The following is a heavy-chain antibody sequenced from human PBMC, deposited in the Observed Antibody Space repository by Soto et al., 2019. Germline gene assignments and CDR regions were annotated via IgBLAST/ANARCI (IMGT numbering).Heavy chain of an antibody. CDR1: GFTFRMYS. CDR3: AKDAPGSGWLSDY. J-gene: IGHJ4*02. Sequence: HPGGSLRLSCAASGFTFRMYSMTWVRQAPGKGLEWVSTITGNGGTSYADFVRGRFTISRDNSKNTLYLQMNSLRADDTAVYYCAKDAPGSGWLSDYWGQGTLVTVSS. V-gene: IGHV3-23*01. CDR2: ITGNGGT. D-gene: IGHD3-22*01.